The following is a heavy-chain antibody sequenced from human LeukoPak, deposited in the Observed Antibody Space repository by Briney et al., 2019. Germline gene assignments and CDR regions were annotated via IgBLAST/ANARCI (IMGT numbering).Heavy chain of an antibody. Sequence: PGGSLRLSCAASGFTFSDSAMHWVRQASGKGLEWVSYISSSSSTIYYADSVKGRFTISRDNSRNTVYLQMNSLRVEDTAVYYCANDLGWIQLNLGRGQGTLVTVSS. CDR3: ANDLGWIQLNLG. V-gene: IGHV3-48*01. J-gene: IGHJ4*02. D-gene: IGHD5-18*01. CDR1: GFTFSDSA. CDR2: ISSSSSTI.